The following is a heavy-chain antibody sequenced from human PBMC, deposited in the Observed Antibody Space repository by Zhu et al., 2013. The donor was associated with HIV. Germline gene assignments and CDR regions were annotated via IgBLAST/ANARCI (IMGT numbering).Heavy chain of an antibody. D-gene: IGHD1-7*01. CDR2: IIPIFGTA. CDR1: GGTFSSYA. CDR3: ARTPKTTGTPLWFDP. J-gene: IGHJ5*02. V-gene: IGHV1-69*06. Sequence: QVQLVQSGAEVKKPGSSVKVSCKASGGTFSSYAISWVRQAPGQGLEWMGGIIPIFGTANYAQKFQGRVTITADKSTSTAYMELSSLRSEDTAVYYCARTPKTTGTPLWFDPWGRGNPRSPSPQ.